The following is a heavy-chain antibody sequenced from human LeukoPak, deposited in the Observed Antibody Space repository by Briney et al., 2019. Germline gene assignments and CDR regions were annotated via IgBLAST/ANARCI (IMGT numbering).Heavy chain of an antibody. V-gene: IGHV1-24*01. CDR3: ARFYYDSESPGNWFDP. D-gene: IGHD3-22*01. Sequence: ASVKVSCKVSGYTLTELSMHWVRQAPGKGLEWMGGFDPEDGETIYAQKFQGRVTMTEDTSTDTACMELSSLRSEDTAVYYCARFYYDSESPGNWFDPWGQGTLVTVSS. CDR1: GYTLTELS. J-gene: IGHJ5*02. CDR2: FDPEDGET.